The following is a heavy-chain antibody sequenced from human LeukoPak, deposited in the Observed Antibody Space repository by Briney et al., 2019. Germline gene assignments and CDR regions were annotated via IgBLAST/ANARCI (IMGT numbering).Heavy chain of an antibody. V-gene: IGHV3-33*01. CDR1: GFTFSSYG. J-gene: IGHJ4*02. D-gene: IGHD3-16*01. Sequence: GRSLRLSCAASGFTFSSYGMHWVRQAPGKGLEWVAVIWYDGSNKYYADSVKGRFTISRDNSKNTLYLQMNSLRAEDTAVYYCARGAWGYSVHFDNWGQGALVTVSS. CDR2: IWYDGSNK. CDR3: ARGAWGYSVHFDN.